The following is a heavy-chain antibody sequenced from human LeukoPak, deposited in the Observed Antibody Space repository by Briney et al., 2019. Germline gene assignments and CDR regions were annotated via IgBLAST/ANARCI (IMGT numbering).Heavy chain of an antibody. D-gene: IGHD3-10*01. Sequence: SETLSITCAVYGGSFSGYYWSWIRQPPGKGLEWIGEINHSGSTNYNPSLKSRVTISVDTSKNQFSLKLSSVTAADTAVYYCARGLYGSGSYYKRSRWFDPWGQGTLVTVSS. J-gene: IGHJ5*02. CDR3: ARGLYGSGSYYKRSRWFDP. CDR2: INHSGST. CDR1: GGSFSGYY. V-gene: IGHV4-34*01.